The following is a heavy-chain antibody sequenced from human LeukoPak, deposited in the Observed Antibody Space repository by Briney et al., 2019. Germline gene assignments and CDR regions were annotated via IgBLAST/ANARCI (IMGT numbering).Heavy chain of an antibody. Sequence: GGSLRLSCTASGFTFSTYAMNWVRHAPGKGLKWLSYISSSSSTIYYADSVKGRFTISRDNAKNSLSLQMNSLRDEDTAIYYCARGTGDGSYDHWGRGTLVTVSS. V-gene: IGHV3-48*02. CDR2: ISSSSSTI. J-gene: IGHJ5*02. D-gene: IGHD3-10*01. CDR1: GFTFSTYA. CDR3: ARGTGDGSYDH.